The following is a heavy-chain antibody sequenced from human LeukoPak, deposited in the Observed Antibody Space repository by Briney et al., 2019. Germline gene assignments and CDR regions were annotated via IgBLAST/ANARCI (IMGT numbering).Heavy chain of an antibody. D-gene: IGHD3-3*01. CDR1: GFTFSSYA. V-gene: IGHV3-30-3*02. Sequence: GGSLRLSCAASGFTFSSYAMHWVRQAPGKGLEWVAVISYDGSNKYYADSVKGRFTISRDNSKNTLYLQMNSLRAEDTAVYYCAKTPLLRSQQTAPLDYWGQGTLVTVSS. J-gene: IGHJ4*02. CDR2: ISYDGSNK. CDR3: AKTPLLRSQQTAPLDY.